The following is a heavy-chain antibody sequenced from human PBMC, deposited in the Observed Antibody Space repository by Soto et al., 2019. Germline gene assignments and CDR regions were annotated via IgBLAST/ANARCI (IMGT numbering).Heavy chain of an antibody. V-gene: IGHV3-33*01. D-gene: IGHD3-10*01. CDR3: ARELGERFGELLDYYYYGMDV. J-gene: IGHJ6*02. CDR1: GFTFSSYG. Sequence: GGSLRLSCAASGFTFSSYGMHWVRQAPGKGLEWVAVIWYDGSNKYYADSVKGRFTISRDNSKNTLYLQMNSLRAEDTAVYYCARELGERFGELLDYYYYGMDVWGQGTTVTVSS. CDR2: IWYDGSNK.